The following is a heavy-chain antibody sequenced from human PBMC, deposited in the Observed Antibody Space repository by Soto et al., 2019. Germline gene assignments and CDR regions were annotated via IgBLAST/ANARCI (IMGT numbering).Heavy chain of an antibody. D-gene: IGHD5-12*01. V-gene: IGHV4-39*01. CDR1: GGSISSSSYY. CDR3: ASGGYDYRLYYYYYMDV. CDR2: IYYSGST. J-gene: IGHJ6*03. Sequence: QLQLQESGPGLVKPSETLSLTCTVSGGSISSSSYYWGWIRQPPGKGLEWIGSIYYSGSTYYNPSLKSRVTISVDTSKNQFSLKLSSVTAADTAVYYCASGGYDYRLYYYYYMDVWGKGTTVTFSS.